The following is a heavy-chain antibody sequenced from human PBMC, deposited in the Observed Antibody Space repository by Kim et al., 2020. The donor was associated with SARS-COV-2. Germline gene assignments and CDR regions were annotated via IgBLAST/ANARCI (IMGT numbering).Heavy chain of an antibody. CDR1: GYSFRNYA. D-gene: IGHD2-21*02. CDR2: ISTYNGNI. CDR3: ARHKGKVTVTAFDY. V-gene: IGHV1-18*01. J-gene: IGHJ4*02. Sequence: ASVKVSCKASGYSFRNYALSWVRQAPGQGLEWMGWISTYNGNINYPQKFQGRVTMTTDTSTSTAYMEVRSLRSDDTAVYYCARHKGKVTVTAFDYWGQGTLVAVSS.